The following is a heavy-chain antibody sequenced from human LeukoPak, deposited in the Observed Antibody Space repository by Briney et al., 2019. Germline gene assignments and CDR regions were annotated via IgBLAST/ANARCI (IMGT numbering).Heavy chain of an antibody. CDR3: ARHGDYCFDL. Sequence: PGGSLRLSCAASGFTFSSGWMGWVRQAPGKGREWVANIRNDGLTQYYLDSVKGRFTISRDNAKDSLSLQMNSLRAEDTAVYFCARHGDYCFDLWGQGTLVTVSS. D-gene: IGHD4-17*01. CDR2: IRNDGLTQ. V-gene: IGHV3-7*01. CDR1: GFTFSSGW. J-gene: IGHJ4*02.